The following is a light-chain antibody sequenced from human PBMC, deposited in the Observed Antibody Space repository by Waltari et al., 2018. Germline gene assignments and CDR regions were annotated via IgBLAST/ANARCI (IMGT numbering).Light chain of an antibody. CDR2: GAS. Sequence: EIVLTQSPGTLSLSPGERATLSCRASQSVSSSYLAWDQQKPGQAPRLLIYGASSMATGIPDRFSGSGSGTDFTLTISRLEPEDFAVYYCQQYGSSLIFTFGPGTKVDIK. CDR1: QSVSSSY. CDR3: QQYGSSLIFT. V-gene: IGKV3-20*01. J-gene: IGKJ3*01.